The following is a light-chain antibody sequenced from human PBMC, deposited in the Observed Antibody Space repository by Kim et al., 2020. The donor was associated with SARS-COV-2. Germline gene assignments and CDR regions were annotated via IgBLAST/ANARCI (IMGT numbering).Light chain of an antibody. CDR3: LAWDSRADQ. Sequence: SYELTQPPSVSVSPGQTASITCSGDTLGNKYAYWYQQKPGQSPVLVIYQDNKRPSGIPERFSGSNSGNTATLTISGTQAMDEADYYCLAWDSRADQVGG. V-gene: IGLV3-1*01. CDR1: TLGNKY. CDR2: QDN. J-gene: IGLJ7*01.